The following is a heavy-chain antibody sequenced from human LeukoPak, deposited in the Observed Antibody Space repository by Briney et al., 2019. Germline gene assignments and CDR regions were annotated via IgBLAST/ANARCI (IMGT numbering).Heavy chain of an antibody. CDR1: GGSISSYY. Sequence: SATLSLTCTVSGGSISSYYWSWIRQPPGKRLEWIGHICYSGSTNYNPSLKSRVTISVDTSKNQFSLKLSSVTAADTAVYYCASRSSIWSGYQDTLYRFDSWGQGTLVTVSS. CDR3: ASRSSIWSGYQDTLYRFDS. J-gene: IGHJ4*02. V-gene: IGHV4-59*01. CDR2: ICYSGST. D-gene: IGHD3-3*01.